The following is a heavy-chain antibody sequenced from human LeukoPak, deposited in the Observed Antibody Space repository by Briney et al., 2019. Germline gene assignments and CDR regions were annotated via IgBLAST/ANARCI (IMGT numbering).Heavy chain of an antibody. CDR1: GGSISSYY. V-gene: IGHV4-4*09. Sequence: PSETLSLTCTVSGGSISSYYWSWIRQTPGKGLEWIGYIYTSGSTNYNPSLKSRVTISVDTSKNQFSLKLSSVTAADTAVYYCARVAAYYYYMDVWGKGTTVTVSS. CDR2: IYTSGST. D-gene: IGHD6-19*01. CDR3: ARVAAYYYYMDV. J-gene: IGHJ6*03.